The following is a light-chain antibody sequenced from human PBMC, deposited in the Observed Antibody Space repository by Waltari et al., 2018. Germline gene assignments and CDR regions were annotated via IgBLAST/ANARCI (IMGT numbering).Light chain of an antibody. CDR1: QSVNANS. V-gene: IGKV3-20*01. J-gene: IGKJ3*01. CDR2: GAS. CDR3: HQYGNSPRT. Sequence: EIVLTQSPGTLSLSPGEGASLSCRASQSVNANSFAWYQQKPDQAPRLLIYGASTRATGIPDRFSGSGSGTDFTLTITRLEPEDFAVYFCHQYGNSPRTFGPGTKLDIK.